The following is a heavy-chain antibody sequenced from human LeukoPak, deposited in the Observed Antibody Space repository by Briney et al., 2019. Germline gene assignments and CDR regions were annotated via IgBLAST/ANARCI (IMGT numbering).Heavy chain of an antibody. CDR2: ISSSSSYI. V-gene: IGHV3-21*01. J-gene: IGHJ3*02. D-gene: IGHD2-15*01. Sequence: GGSLRLSCAASGMTFSNHWMHWVRQAPGKGLEWVSSISSSSSYIYYADSVKGRFTISRDNAKNSLYLQMNSLRAEDTAVYYCARDSRADCSGGSCDDAFDIWGQGTMVTVSS. CDR3: ARDSRADCSGGSCDDAFDI. CDR1: GMTFSNHW.